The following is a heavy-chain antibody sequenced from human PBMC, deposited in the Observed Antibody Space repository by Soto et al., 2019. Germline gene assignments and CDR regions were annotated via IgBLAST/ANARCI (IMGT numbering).Heavy chain of an antibody. V-gene: IGHV1-58*02. CDR2: IVVGSGNT. J-gene: IGHJ4*02. D-gene: IGHD6-13*01. Sequence: ASVKVSCKASGYTFTSYYMHWVRQAPGQRLEWIGWIVVGSGNTNYAQKFQERVTITRDMSTSTAYMELSSLRSEDTAVYYCARGSAAAGPYYFDYWAQGTLVTVSS. CDR1: GYTFTSYY. CDR3: ARGSAAAGPYYFDY.